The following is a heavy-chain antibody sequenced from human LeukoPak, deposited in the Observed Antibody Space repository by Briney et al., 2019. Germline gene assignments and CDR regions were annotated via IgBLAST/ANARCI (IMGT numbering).Heavy chain of an antibody. D-gene: IGHD2-15*01. J-gene: IGHJ5*02. CDR2: ISYDGSNK. CDR1: GFTFSSYA. CDR3: ARAGEYCSGGSCYSGFDP. Sequence: GGSLRLSCAASGFTFSSYAMHWVRQAPGKGLERVAVISYDGSNKYYADSVKGRFTISRDNSKNTLYLQMNSLRAEDTAVYYCARAGEYCSGGSCYSGFDPWGQGTLVTVSS. V-gene: IGHV3-30-3*01.